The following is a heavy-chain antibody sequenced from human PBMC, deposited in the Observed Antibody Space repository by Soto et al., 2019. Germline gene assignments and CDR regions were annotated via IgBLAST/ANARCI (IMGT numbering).Heavy chain of an antibody. CDR3: ARPLAACDV. J-gene: IGHJ4*02. D-gene: IGHD6-25*01. Sequence: QVQLVQSGAEVKKPGASVKVSCKASGYTFSNYYIHWVRKAPGHGLEWMAIINPTGGSTNYAQKLQGRLTLTIDTSTTTVYMDLSGLTSEDTAIYYCARPLAACDVWGQGPLVPVSS. CDR1: GYTFSNYY. V-gene: IGHV1-46*01. CDR2: INPTGGST.